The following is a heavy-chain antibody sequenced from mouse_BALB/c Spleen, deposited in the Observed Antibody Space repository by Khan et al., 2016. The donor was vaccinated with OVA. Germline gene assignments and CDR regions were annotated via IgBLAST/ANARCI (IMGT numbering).Heavy chain of an antibody. CDR2: IFPGDDST. V-gene: IGHV1-85*01. Sequence: QVQLQQSGAELVKPGASVKLSCKASGYTFSTYDINWVGQRPEQGLEWIGWIFPGDDSTKYNEKFKGKATLTTDKSSGTAYMQLSRLTSEDSAVYFCARHYYGSNLYWCFDVWGAGTTVTVSS. CDR1: GYTFSTYD. J-gene: IGHJ1*01. CDR3: ARHYYGSNLYWCFDV. D-gene: IGHD1-1*01.